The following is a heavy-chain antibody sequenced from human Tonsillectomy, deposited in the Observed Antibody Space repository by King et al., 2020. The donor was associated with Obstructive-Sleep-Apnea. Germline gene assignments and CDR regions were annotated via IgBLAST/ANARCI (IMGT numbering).Heavy chain of an antibody. J-gene: IGHJ5*02. CDR3: TSALGSRALRDNWFDL. D-gene: IGHD3-10*01. V-gene: IGHV3-21*01. Sequence: VQLVESGGGLVKPGGSLRLSCAASGFIFIDYDMNWVRRAPGKGLEWVSSITTISHYIYYADSVKGRFTISRDNANNLVYLQMSSLRAEDTARYYCTSALGSRALRDNWFDLWGQGTLVTVSS. CDR1: GFIFIDYD. CDR2: ITTISHYI.